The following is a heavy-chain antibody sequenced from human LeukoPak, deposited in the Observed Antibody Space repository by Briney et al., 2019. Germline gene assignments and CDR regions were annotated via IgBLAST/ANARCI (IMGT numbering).Heavy chain of an antibody. CDR2: INSDGSST. D-gene: IGHD6-6*01. J-gene: IGHJ6*02. CDR3: ARDRFEQLVLHYYYYGMDV. V-gene: IGHV3-74*01. CDR1: GFTFSSYW. Sequence: GGSLRLSCAASGFTFSSYWMHWVRQAPGKGLVWVSRINSDGSSTSYADSVKGRFTISRDNAKNSLYLQMNSLRAEDTAVYYCARDRFEQLVLHYYYYGMDVWGQGTTVTVSS.